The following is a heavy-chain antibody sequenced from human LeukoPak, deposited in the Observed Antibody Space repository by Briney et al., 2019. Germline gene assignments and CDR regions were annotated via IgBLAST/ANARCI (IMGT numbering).Heavy chain of an antibody. CDR1: GYTFTGYY. CDR2: INPNSGGT. V-gene: IGHV1-2*02. CDR3: AGGNYYDSTAPAY. D-gene: IGHD3-22*01. Sequence: ASVTVSCKASGYTFTGYYMHWVRQAPGQGLEWMGWINPNSGGTDYAQKFQGRVTMTRDTSISTAYMELSRLRSDDTAVYYCAGGNYYDSTAPAYWGQRTLVTVSS. J-gene: IGHJ4*02.